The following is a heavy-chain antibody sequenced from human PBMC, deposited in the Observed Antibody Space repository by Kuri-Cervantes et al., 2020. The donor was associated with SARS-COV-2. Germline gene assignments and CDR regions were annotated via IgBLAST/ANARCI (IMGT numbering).Heavy chain of an antibody. J-gene: IGHJ4*02. V-gene: IGHV3-23*01. D-gene: IGHD1-7*01. CDR3: AKSPPDSITNYLYYFDL. Sequence: LSLTCAASGFTFTTYALTWVRQAPGERLEWVSAITGGDENTFYADSVKGRFTIYRDNSKNTLYLQMNSLRVEDSALYFCAKSPPDSITNYLYYFDLWGQGTLVTVSS. CDR1: GFTFTTYA. CDR2: ITGGDENT.